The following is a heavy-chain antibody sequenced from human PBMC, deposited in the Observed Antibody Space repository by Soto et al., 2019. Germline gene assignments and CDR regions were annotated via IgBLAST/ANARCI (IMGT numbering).Heavy chain of an antibody. V-gene: IGHV4-31*01. J-gene: IGHJ6*02. CDR2: IYYSGTT. Sequence: SETLSLTCTVSGGSISSGGSYWSWIRQHPGKGLEWIGYIYYSGTTYYTPSLKSQVTISLDTSKNQFSLRLTSVTAADTAVYYCARVAHIKETHRGGYYYYAMDVWGQGTKVTVYS. CDR3: ARVAHIKETHRGGYYYYAMDV. CDR1: GGSISSGGSY.